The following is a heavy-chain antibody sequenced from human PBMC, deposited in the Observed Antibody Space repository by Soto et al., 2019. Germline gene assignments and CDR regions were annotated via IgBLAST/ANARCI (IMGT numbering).Heavy chain of an antibody. D-gene: IGHD6-19*01. Sequence: QLQLQESGPGLVKPSETLSLTCTVSGGSVSSSNYYWGWFRQPPRKGLEWIGTIHYSGSTYYNPSLKSRVIISIDTSMNQFSLKLTSVTAADTAVYYCARYDNSGWNDFDPWGQGTLVTVSS. CDR2: IHYSGST. CDR3: ARYDNSGWNDFDP. J-gene: IGHJ5*02. V-gene: IGHV4-39*01. CDR1: GGSVSSSNYY.